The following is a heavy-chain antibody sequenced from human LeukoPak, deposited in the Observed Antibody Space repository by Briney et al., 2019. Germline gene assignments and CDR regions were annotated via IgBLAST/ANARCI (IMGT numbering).Heavy chain of an antibody. CDR3: AKDQCTRASCDGYPGH. D-gene: IGHD2-2*03. CDR2: IHFDGSPR. CDR1: GFTFSSYG. J-gene: IGHJ4*02. Sequence: GGSLRLSCAASGFTFSSYGMHWVRQAPGKGLEWVAFIHFDGSPRYSGDSVKGRFTVSRDNSKNTLYLQMNSLRPEDTAVYYCAKDQCTRASCDGYPGHWGQGTLVTVSS. V-gene: IGHV3-30*02.